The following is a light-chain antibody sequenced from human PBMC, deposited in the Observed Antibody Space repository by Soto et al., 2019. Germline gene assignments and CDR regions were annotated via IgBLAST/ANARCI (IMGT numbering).Light chain of an antibody. V-gene: IGLV4-60*03. J-gene: IGLJ3*02. CDR1: SGHSSYI. CDR2: LEGSGSY. CDR3: VTWDSLRV. Sequence: QPVLTQSSSASASLGSSVKLTCTLSSGHSSYIIAWHQQQPGKAPRYLMKLEGSGSYNKGSGVPDRFSGSSSGADRYLTISNLQSEDEADYYCVTWDSLRVFGGGTKVTVL.